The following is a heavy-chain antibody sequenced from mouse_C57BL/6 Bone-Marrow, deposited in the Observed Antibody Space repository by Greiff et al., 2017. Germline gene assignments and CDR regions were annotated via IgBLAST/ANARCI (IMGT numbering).Heavy chain of an antibody. D-gene: IGHD1-1*01. CDR2: IYPRDGST. V-gene: IGHV1-85*01. Sequence: VKLLESGPELVKPGASVKLSCKASGYTFTSYDINWVKQRPGQGLEWIGWIYPRDGSTKYNEKFKGKATLTVDTSSSTAYLELHSLTSEDSEVFFCARPTTVVPYYFDYWGQGTTLTVSS. J-gene: IGHJ2*01. CDR3: ARPTTVVPYYFDY. CDR1: GYTFTSYD.